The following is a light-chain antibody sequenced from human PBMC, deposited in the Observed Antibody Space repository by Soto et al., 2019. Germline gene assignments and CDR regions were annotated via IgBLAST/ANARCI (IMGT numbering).Light chain of an antibody. J-gene: IGKJ1*01. CDR3: QQYNSYRT. V-gene: IGKV1-5*01. CDR2: DAS. Sequence: DIQMTQSPSTLSASVGDRVTITCRASQSISSWLAWYQQKPGKAPKLLIYDASSLESGVPSRVSGSGSGTAFTLTISRLQPDAVATYYCQQYNSYRTFGQGTKVDIK. CDR1: QSISSW.